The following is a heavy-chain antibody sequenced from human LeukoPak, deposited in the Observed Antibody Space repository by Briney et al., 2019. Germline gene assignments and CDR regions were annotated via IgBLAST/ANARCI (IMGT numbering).Heavy chain of an antibody. CDR3: AKSLLRPGY. D-gene: IGHD3-3*01. J-gene: IGHJ4*02. CDR2: INGSGGST. V-gene: IGHV3-23*01. Sequence: GGSLRLSCAASGFTFSSYAMSWVRQAPGKGLEWVSDINGSGGSTYYADSVKGRFTISRDNSKNTLYLLMDSLRAEDTAVYYCAKSLLRPGYWGQGTLVTVSS. CDR1: GFTFSSYA.